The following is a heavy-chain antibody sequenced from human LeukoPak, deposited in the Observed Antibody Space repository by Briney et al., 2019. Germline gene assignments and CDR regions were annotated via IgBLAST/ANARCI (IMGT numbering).Heavy chain of an antibody. CDR2: INHSGST. J-gene: IGHJ4*02. V-gene: IGHV4-34*01. D-gene: IGHD6-13*01. Sequence: SETLSLTCAVYGGSFSGYYWSWIRQPPGKGLEWIGEINHSGSTNYNPSLKSRVTISVDTSKNQFSLKLSSVTAADTAVYYCARGVYSSSWAPFDYWGQGTPVTVSS. CDR3: ARGVYSSSWAPFDY. CDR1: GGSFSGYY.